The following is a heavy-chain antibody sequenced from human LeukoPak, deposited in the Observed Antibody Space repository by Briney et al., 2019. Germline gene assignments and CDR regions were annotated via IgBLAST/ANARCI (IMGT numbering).Heavy chain of an antibody. CDR3: AGSVVVPAATRHHDAFDI. J-gene: IGHJ3*02. V-gene: IGHV4-30-4*01. Sequence: SETLSLTCTVSGGSISSGDYYWSWIRQPPGKGLEWIGYIYYSGSTYYNPSLKSRVTISVDTSKNQFSLKLSSVTAADTAVYYCAGSVVVPAATRHHDAFDIWGQGTMVTVSS. CDR1: GGSISSGDYY. CDR2: IYYSGST. D-gene: IGHD2-2*01.